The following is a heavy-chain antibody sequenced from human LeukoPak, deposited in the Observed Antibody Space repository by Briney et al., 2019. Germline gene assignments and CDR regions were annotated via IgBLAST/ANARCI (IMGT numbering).Heavy chain of an antibody. CDR1: GFTFNSYY. J-gene: IGHJ3*02. V-gene: IGHV3-74*01. CDR2: INSDGSTT. CDR3: ARSSNRAFDI. D-gene: IGHD2/OR15-2a*01. Sequence: PGGSLRLSCAASGFTFNSYYIHWVRQPPGKGLVWVSRINSDGSTTGYADSVKGRFTISRDNAKDTLYLQMSSLRAEDTAVYYCARSSNRAFDIWGQETMVTVSS.